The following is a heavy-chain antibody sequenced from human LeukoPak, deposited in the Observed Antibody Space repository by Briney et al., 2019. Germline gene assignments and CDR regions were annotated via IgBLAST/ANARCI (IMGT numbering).Heavy chain of an antibody. Sequence: SETLSLTCTVSGGSISSYYWSWIRQPPGKGLEWIGYIYYSGSTNYNPSLKSRVTISVDTSKNQFSLKLSSVTAADTAVYYCARQTRYYPLFDIWGQGTMVTVSS. D-gene: IGHD3-10*01. CDR2: IYYSGST. J-gene: IGHJ3*02. CDR3: ARQTRYYPLFDI. CDR1: GGSISSYY. V-gene: IGHV4-59*01.